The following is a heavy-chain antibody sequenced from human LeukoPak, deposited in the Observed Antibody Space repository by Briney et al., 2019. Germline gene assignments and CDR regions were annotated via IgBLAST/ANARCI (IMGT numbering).Heavy chain of an antibody. Sequence: PGGSLRLSCAASGFTFSSFGMYWVRQTSGSGLDWVAGLTGSGGTTYHAASVEGRFTISRDNSKNTLYLQMNSLRAEDTAVYYCAKGHTVTSNLDYWGQGTLVTVSS. CDR1: GFTFSSFG. CDR3: AKGHTVTSNLDY. D-gene: IGHD4-17*01. J-gene: IGHJ4*02. CDR2: LTGSGGTT. V-gene: IGHV3-23*01.